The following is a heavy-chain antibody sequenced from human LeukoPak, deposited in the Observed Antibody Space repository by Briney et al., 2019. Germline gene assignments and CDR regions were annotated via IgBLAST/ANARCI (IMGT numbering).Heavy chain of an antibody. V-gene: IGHV3-30-3*01. CDR2: ISYDGSNK. CDR3: ARDRGIAVAHYGMDV. Sequence: GGSLRLSCAASGFTFSSYAMHWVRQAPGKGLEWVAVISYDGSNKYYADSVKGRFTISRDNSKNTLYLQMNSLRAEDTAVYYCARDRGIAVAHYGMDVWGQGTTVTVSS. J-gene: IGHJ6*02. CDR1: GFTFSSYA. D-gene: IGHD6-19*01.